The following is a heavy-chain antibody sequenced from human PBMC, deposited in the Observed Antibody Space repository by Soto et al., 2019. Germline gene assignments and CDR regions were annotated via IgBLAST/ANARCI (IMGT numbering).Heavy chain of an antibody. J-gene: IGHJ5*02. V-gene: IGHV1-46*01. CDR2: INPSGGST. Sequence: ASVKVSCKASGYTFTSYYMHWVRQAPGQGLEWMGIINPSGGSTSYAQKFQGRVTMTRDTSTGTVYMELSSLRSEDTAVYYCARGPPSTASYNWFDPWGQGTLVTVSS. CDR1: GYTFTSYY. CDR3: ARGPPSTASYNWFDP.